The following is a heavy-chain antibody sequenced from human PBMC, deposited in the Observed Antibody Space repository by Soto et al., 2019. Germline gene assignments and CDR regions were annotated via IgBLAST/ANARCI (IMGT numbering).Heavy chain of an antibody. D-gene: IGHD6-19*01. CDR3: ATAGWHASGLTDSFEI. V-gene: IGHV1-18*01. J-gene: IGHJ3*02. CDR1: AYTFTTHG. Sequence: QVQLVQSGAEVKKPGASVKVSCKAPAYTFTTHGITWVRQAPGQGLEWMGWISGYNGNRNYAQNFQGRVTMTTDTSTNKAYMELRTLPSDDTAVYYSATAGWHASGLTDSFEIWGQGTRVTVFS. CDR2: ISGYNGNR.